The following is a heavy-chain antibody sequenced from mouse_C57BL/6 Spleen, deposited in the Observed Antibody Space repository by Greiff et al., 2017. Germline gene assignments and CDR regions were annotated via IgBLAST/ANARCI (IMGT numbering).Heavy chain of an antibody. CDR1: GFTFNTYA. CDR2: IRSKSSNDAT. CDR3: VRDKDNSWFAY. V-gene: IGHV10-3*01. D-gene: IGHD1-3*01. Sequence: EVQLVESGGGLVQPKGSLKLSCAASGFTFNTYAMHWVRQAPGKGLEWVARIRSKSSNDATYYADSVKDRFTISRDDSQSMLYLQLNNLKTEDTAMYYCVRDKDNSWFAYWGQGTLVTVSA. J-gene: IGHJ3*01.